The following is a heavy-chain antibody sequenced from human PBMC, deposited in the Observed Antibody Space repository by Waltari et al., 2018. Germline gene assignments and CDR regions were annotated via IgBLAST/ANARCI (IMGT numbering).Heavy chain of an antibody. CDR1: RSAFTKHI. CDR2: MSYDGYSR. CDR3: AREGYTSGRAGNFDY. J-gene: IGHJ4*02. D-gene: IGHD2-15*01. Sequence: LVESGGAVVQAGRSLRLSCASTRSAFTKHILHWVRQAPGKGLEWVSAMSYDGYSRYYADSVKGRFTISRDDSLKTVYLQLDSLRVEDTAVYYCAREGYTSGRAGNFDYWGQGTLVTVSS. V-gene: IGHV3-30-3*01.